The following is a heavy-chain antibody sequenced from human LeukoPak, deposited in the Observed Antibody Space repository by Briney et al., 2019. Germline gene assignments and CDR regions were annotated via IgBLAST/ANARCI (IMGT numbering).Heavy chain of an antibody. CDR2: IYSGGST. CDR3: ARDLGGDAFDI. CDR1: GFTVSSNY. D-gene: IGHD3-16*01. V-gene: IGHV3-53*01. Sequence: GGSLRLSCAASGFTVSSNYMSWVRQAPGKGLEWVSVIYSGGSTYYAGSVKGRFTISRDNSKNTLYLQMNSLRAEDTAAYYCARDLGGDAFDIWGQGTMVTVSS. J-gene: IGHJ3*02.